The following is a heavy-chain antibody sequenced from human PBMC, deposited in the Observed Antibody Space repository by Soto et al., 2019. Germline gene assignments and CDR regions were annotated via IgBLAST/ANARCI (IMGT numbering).Heavy chain of an antibody. CDR2: VKSKTDGGTT. Sequence: GGSLRLSCAASGFTFSNAWINWVRQAPGKGLEWVGRVKSKTDGGTTDYAAPVKGRFTISRDDSKNTLYLQMNSLKTEDTAVYYCTTGPIEDIVVVPAAPYYYYGMDVWGQGTTVTVPS. J-gene: IGHJ6*02. V-gene: IGHV3-15*07. D-gene: IGHD2-2*01. CDR1: GFTFSNAW. CDR3: TTGPIEDIVVVPAAPYYYYGMDV.